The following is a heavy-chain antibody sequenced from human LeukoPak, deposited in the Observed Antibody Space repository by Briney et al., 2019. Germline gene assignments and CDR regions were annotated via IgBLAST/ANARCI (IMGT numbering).Heavy chain of an antibody. D-gene: IGHD6-19*01. Sequence: SETLSLTCTVSGGSISNYYWSWIRQPAGKGLEWIGRIFSSGSTNYNPSLKSRVTMSVDTSKNQFSLKLSSVTAADTAVYYCARDQAVAGFFDYWGQGTLVTVSS. V-gene: IGHV4-4*07. CDR1: GGSISNYY. CDR3: ARDQAVAGFFDY. J-gene: IGHJ4*02. CDR2: IFSSGST.